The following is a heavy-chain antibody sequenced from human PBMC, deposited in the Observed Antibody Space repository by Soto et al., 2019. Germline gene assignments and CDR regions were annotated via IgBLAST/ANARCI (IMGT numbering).Heavy chain of an antibody. Sequence: QVQLVQSGAEVKKPGASVKVSCKASGYTFTSYDINWVRQATGQGLEWMGWMNPNSGNTGYAQKFQGRVTMTRNTSISTAYMELSSLRSEDTAVYYCARRPYDFWSGYYDYYYMDVWGKGTTVTVSS. CDR2: MNPNSGNT. CDR3: ARRPYDFWSGYYDYYYMDV. CDR1: GYTFTSYD. J-gene: IGHJ6*03. D-gene: IGHD3-3*01. V-gene: IGHV1-8*01.